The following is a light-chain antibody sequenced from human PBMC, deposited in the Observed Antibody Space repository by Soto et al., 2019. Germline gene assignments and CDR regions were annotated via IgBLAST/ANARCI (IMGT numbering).Light chain of an antibody. J-gene: IGKJ1*01. CDR2: DAS. V-gene: IGKV1-5*01. CDR3: QQYNSYPWT. Sequence: DIQMTQSPSTLSASVGDRVTITCRASQSISSWLAWYQQKPGKAPKLLIYDASSLESGVPSRFSGSGSVTEFTLTISSLQADDFATYYCQQYNSYPWTFGQGTQVEIK. CDR1: QSISSW.